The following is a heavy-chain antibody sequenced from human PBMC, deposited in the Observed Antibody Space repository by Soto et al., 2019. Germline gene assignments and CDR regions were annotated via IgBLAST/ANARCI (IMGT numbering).Heavy chain of an antibody. CDR3: ARDYGHDCSGGNCYFYF. Sequence: QVQLVQSGAEVKKPGSSVKVSCKASGGTFSRHAINWVRQAPGHGLQWMGGIVPLFGTANYAQKFQGRVTIIADESTSTAHMELRSLRSEDTAVDDCARDYGHDCSGGNCYFYFWGQGTLVTVAS. CDR1: GGTFSRHA. CDR2: IVPLFGTA. V-gene: IGHV1-69*01. D-gene: IGHD2-15*01. J-gene: IGHJ4*02.